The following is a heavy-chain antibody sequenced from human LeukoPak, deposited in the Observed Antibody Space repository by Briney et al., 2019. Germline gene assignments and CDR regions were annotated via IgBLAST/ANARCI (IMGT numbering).Heavy chain of an antibody. Sequence: PGGSLRLSCAASGFTFSSYYMHWVRQAPGKGLVWVSRIKSDGSVTGYADSVKGRFAISRDNAKNTMYLLMNSLRAEDTAVYYCARDWIDRGTFDPWGQGTLVTVSS. D-gene: IGHD2-2*03. V-gene: IGHV3-74*01. CDR3: ARDWIDRGTFDP. CDR1: GFTFSSYY. J-gene: IGHJ5*02. CDR2: IKSDGSVT.